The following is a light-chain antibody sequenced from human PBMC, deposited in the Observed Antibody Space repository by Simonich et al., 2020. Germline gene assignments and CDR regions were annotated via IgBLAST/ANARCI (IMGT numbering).Light chain of an antibody. V-gene: IGLV2-14*01. CDR1: SSDDGRYNY. J-gene: IGLJ2*01. CDR3: ISYTSSSTLV. CDR2: DVS. Sequence: QSALTQPASVSGSPGQSITISCTGTSSDDGRYNYVSWYQQHPGKAPKLMIYDVSKRPSGVSNRYSASKSGTTASLSISGLQAEDEADYYCISYTSSSTLVFGGGTKLTVL.